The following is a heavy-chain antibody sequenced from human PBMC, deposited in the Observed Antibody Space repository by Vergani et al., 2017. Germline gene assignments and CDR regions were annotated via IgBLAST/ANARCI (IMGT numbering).Heavy chain of an antibody. V-gene: IGHV4-30-2*01. J-gene: IGHJ5*02. D-gene: IGHD6-19*01. CDR1: GGSISSGGYS. Sequence: QLQLQESGSGLVKPSQTLSLTCAVSGGSISSGGYSWSWLRQPPGKGLEWIGYIYHSGSTNYNPSLKSRVTISVDTSKNQFSLKLSSVTAADTAVYYCARAMAVAEHDPWGQGTLVTVSS. CDR2: IYHSGST. CDR3: ARAMAVAEHDP.